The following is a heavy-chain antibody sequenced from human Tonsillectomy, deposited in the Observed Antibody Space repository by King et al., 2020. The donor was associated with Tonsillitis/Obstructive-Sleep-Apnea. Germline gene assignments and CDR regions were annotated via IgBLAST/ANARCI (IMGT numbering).Heavy chain of an antibody. D-gene: IGHD3-3*01. V-gene: IGHV2-26*01. J-gene: IGHJ6*03. CDR2: IFSNDEK. CDR1: GFSLSNARMG. CDR3: ARPYYDFWSGYYSDYYYYMYV. Sequence: TLKESGPVLVKPTETLTLTCTVSGFSLSNARMGVSWIRQPPGKALEWLAHIFSNDEKSHSTSLKSRLTISQDTSKSQVVLTMTNMDPVDTATYYCARPYYDFWSGYYSDYYYYMYVWGKGTTVTVSS.